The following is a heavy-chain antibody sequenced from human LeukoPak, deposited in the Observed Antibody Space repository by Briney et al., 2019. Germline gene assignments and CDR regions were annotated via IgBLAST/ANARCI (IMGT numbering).Heavy chain of an antibody. Sequence: PSETLSLTCTVSGGSISSYYWSWIRQPPGKGLEWIGYIYYSGSTNYNPSLKSRVTISVDTSKNQFSLKLSSVTAADTAVYYCARLGASVVAAHYYFDYWGQGTLVTVSS. CDR2: IYYSGST. J-gene: IGHJ4*02. D-gene: IGHD2-15*01. V-gene: IGHV4-59*08. CDR1: GGSISSYY. CDR3: ARLGASVVAAHYYFDY.